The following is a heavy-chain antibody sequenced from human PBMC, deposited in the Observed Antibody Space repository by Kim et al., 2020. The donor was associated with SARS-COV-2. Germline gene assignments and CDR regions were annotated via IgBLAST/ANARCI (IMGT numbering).Heavy chain of an antibody. CDR1: GFTFSSYG. V-gene: IGHV3-33*01. CDR3: ARAGDYDFWSGYGNYMDV. Sequence: GGSLRLSCAASGFTFSSYGMHWVRQAPGKGLEWVAVIWYDGSNKYYADSVKGRFTISRDNSKNTLYLQMNSLRAEDTAVYYCARAGDYDFWSGYGNYMDVWGKGTTVTVSS. J-gene: IGHJ6*03. D-gene: IGHD3-3*01. CDR2: IWYDGSNK.